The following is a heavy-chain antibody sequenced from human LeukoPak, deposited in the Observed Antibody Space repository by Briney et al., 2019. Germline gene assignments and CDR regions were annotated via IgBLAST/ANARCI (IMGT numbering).Heavy chain of an antibody. CDR2: ISVYNGNT. J-gene: IGHJ4*02. CDR1: GYTFTGYG. CDR3: ATDLLDYYDSRGDY. D-gene: IGHD3-22*01. V-gene: IGHV1-18*01. Sequence: GASVKVSCKAFGYTFTGYGISWVRQAPGQGLEWMGWISVYNGNTNYAQKLQGRVTMTTDTSTSTAYMELRSLRSDDTAVYYCATDLLDYYDSRGDYWGQGTLVTVSS.